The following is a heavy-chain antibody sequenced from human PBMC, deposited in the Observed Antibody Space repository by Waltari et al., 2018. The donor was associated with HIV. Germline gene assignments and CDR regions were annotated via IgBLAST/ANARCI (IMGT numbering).Heavy chain of an antibody. CDR2: ISAYNGNT. J-gene: IGHJ4*02. CDR3: ARDKTTYYYGSGVSY. V-gene: IGHV1-18*01. CDR1: GYTFTSYA. D-gene: IGHD3-10*01. Sequence: QVQPVQSGAEVKKPWASVKVSCKASGYTFTSYATRWVRQAPGKGLEWMGWISAYNGNTNYAQKLQGRVTMTTDTSTSTAYMELRSLRSDDTAVYYCARDKTTYYYGSGVSYWGQGTLVNVSS.